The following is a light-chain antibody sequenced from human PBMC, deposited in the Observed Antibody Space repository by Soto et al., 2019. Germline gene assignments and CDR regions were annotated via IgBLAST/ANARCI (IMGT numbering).Light chain of an antibody. CDR3: SSCAGSLYV. CDR2: EVS. V-gene: IGLV2-8*02. CDR1: SSDVGDYNY. Sequence: QSALTQPPSASRSPGQSVTISCTGTSSDVGDYNYVSWYQQHPGKAPKLMIYEVSKRPSGVPDRFSGSKSGNTASLTVSGLQAEDEADDYCSSCAGSLYVFGTGTKLPVL. J-gene: IGLJ1*01.